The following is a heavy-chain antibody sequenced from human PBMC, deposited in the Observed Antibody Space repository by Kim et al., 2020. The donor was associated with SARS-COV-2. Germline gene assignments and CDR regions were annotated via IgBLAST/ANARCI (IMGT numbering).Heavy chain of an antibody. D-gene: IGHD3-10*01. Sequence: RFTISRDNSKNTLYLQMNSLRAEDTAVYYCAKGVMVRGVIHYYYRYGMDVWGQGTTVTVSS. J-gene: IGHJ6*02. CDR3: AKGVMVRGVIHYYYRYGMDV. V-gene: IGHV3-23*01.